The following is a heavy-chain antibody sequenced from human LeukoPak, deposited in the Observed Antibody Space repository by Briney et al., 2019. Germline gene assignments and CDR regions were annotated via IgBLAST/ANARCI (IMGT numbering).Heavy chain of an antibody. CDR1: GFTFTTYA. CDR2: IFSGGST. D-gene: IGHD6-19*01. J-gene: IGHJ4*02. Sequence: GGSLRLSCAASGFTFTTYAMSWVRQAPGKGLEWVSAIFSGGSTFYADSVTGRFTISRDNSKNTVYLEMNSLRAEDTAVYYCARDLKTSGWYGDFDYWGQGTLVTVSS. V-gene: IGHV3-53*01. CDR3: ARDLKTSGWYGDFDY.